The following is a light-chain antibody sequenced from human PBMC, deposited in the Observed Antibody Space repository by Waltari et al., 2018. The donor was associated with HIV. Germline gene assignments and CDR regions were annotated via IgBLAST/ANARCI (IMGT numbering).Light chain of an antibody. V-gene: IGKV3-15*01. Sequence: VSPGETATVSCRASQSVSNKLAWYQQKPGQAPRLLIYGASTRATGVPARFSGSGSGTEFTLTISSLQSEDVAVYYCQQYHQWPPRLPFGPGTKVEIK. CDR1: QSVSNK. J-gene: IGKJ3*01. CDR2: GAS. CDR3: QQYHQWPPRLP.